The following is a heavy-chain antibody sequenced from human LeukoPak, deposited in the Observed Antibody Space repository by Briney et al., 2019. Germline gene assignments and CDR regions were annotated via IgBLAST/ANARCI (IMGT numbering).Heavy chain of an antibody. CDR2: ISSSSSYI. CDR1: GLTFSSYS. Sequence: GGSLRLSCAASGLTFSSYSMNWVRQAPGKGLEWVSSISSSSSYIYYADSVRGRFTISRDNAKNSLYLQMNSLRAEDTAVYYCARAYYDFWSAAAGAFDIWGQGTMVTVSS. V-gene: IGHV3-21*01. J-gene: IGHJ3*02. D-gene: IGHD3-3*01. CDR3: ARAYYDFWSAAAGAFDI.